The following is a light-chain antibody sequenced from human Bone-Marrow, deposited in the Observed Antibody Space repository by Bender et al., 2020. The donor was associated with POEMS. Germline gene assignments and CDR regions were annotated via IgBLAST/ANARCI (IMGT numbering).Light chain of an antibody. V-gene: IGLV2-14*02. CDR2: EDS. CDR1: SSDVGSYNL. Sequence: QSALTQPASVSGSPGQSITISCTGTSSDVGSYNLVSWYQHHPGKGPKLIIYEDSERPSGVSNRFSASKSGNTASLAISGLRSEDEANYYCAAWDDSLVFGGGTKLTVL. CDR3: AAWDDSLV. J-gene: IGLJ3*02.